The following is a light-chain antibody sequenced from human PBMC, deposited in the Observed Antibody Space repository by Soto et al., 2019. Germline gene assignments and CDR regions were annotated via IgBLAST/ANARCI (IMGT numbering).Light chain of an antibody. CDR3: SSYTSISSLHYF. CDR2: DVS. CDR1: SSDVGGYNY. V-gene: IGLV2-14*01. J-gene: IGLJ1*01. Sequence: QSVLTQPASVSGSPGQSITISCTGTSSDVGGYNYVSWYQQHPGKAPKLLIYDVSNRPSGVSNCFSGSNSANTACLTISGLQAEDEADYYCSSYTSISSLHYFFGTETKLTVL.